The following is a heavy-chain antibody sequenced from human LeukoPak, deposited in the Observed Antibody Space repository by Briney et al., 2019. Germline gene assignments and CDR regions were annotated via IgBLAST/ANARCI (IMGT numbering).Heavy chain of an antibody. D-gene: IGHD2-21*01. V-gene: IGHV4-31*03. Sequence: SETLSLTCTVSGGSISSGGYYWSWIRQHPGKGLEWIGYIYYSGSTYYNPSLKSRVTISVDTSKNQFSLKLSSVIAADTAVYYCARSVSAIGPDAFDIWGQGTMVTVSS. CDR2: IYYSGST. CDR3: ARSVSAIGPDAFDI. J-gene: IGHJ3*02. CDR1: GGSISSGGYY.